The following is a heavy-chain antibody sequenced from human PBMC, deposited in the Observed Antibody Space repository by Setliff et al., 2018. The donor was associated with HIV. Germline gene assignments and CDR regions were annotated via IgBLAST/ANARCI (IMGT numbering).Heavy chain of an antibody. V-gene: IGHV1-46*01. J-gene: IGHJ4*02. CDR3: ARVEYYYDSSGYYYDY. Sequence: ASVKVSCKASGYTFTSYYMHWVRQAPGQGLEWMGIINPSGGSTSYAQKCQGRVTMTRETSTSTVYRELSSLRSEDTAVYYCARVEYYYDSSGYYYDYWGQGTLVTVSS. CDR2: INPSGGST. D-gene: IGHD3-22*01. CDR1: GYTFTSYY.